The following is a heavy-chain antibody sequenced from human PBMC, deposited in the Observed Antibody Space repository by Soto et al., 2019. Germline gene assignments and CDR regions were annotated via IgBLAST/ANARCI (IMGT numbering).Heavy chain of an antibody. CDR2: INHSGST. Sequence: LSLTCAVYGGSFSGYYWSWIRQPPGKGLEWIGEINHSGSTNYNPSLKSRVTISVDTSKNQFSLKLSSVTAADTAVYYCARQWTWIQLSPNWFDPWGQGTLVTVSS. CDR1: GGSFSGYY. V-gene: IGHV4-34*01. CDR3: ARQWTWIQLSPNWFDP. D-gene: IGHD5-18*01. J-gene: IGHJ5*02.